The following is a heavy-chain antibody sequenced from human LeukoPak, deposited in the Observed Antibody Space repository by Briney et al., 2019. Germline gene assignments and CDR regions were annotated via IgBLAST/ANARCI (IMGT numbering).Heavy chain of an antibody. CDR1: GGTFSSYA. D-gene: IGHD5-24*01. CDR3: ARERDGYNYGVDH. CDR2: IIPIFGTA. J-gene: IGHJ4*02. Sequence: SVKVSCKASGGTFSSYAISWVRQAPGQGLEWMGRIIPIFGTANYAQKFQGRVTITTDESTSTAYMELSSLRSEDTSVYYCARERDGYNYGVDHWGQGTLVTVSS. V-gene: IGHV1-69*05.